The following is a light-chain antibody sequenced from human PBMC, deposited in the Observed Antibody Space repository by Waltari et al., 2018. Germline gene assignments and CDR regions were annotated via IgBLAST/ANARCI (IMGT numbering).Light chain of an antibody. CDR3: QQYGSSLLLT. Sequence: EIVLTQSPCTLSLSPGERATISCTASQSVSSSYLAWYQQKPGQAPRLLIYGASSRATGIPDRFSGSGSGTDFTLTISRLEPEDFAVYYCQQYGSSLLLTFGGGTKVEIK. CDR1: QSVSSSY. J-gene: IGKJ4*01. V-gene: IGKV3-20*01. CDR2: GAS.